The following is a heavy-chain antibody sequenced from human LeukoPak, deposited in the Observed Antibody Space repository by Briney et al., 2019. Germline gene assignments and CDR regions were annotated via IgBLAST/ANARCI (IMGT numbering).Heavy chain of an antibody. CDR3: ARANSSSWWYDGNWFDP. CDR1: GYTFTSYG. Sequence: ASVKVSCKASGYTFTSYGISWVRQAPGQGLQWMGWISAYNGNTNYAQKLQGRVTMTTDTSTSTAYMELRSLRSDDTAVYYCARANSSSWWYDGNWFDPWGQGTLVTVSS. CDR2: ISAYNGNT. D-gene: IGHD6-13*01. J-gene: IGHJ5*02. V-gene: IGHV1-18*01.